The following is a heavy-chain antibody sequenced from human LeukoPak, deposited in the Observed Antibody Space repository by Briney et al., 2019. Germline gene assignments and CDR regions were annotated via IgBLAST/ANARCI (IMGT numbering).Heavy chain of an antibody. CDR3: ARVAPYYDSSGYYFSHFDY. D-gene: IGHD3-22*01. CDR1: GFTFSSYG. V-gene: IGHV3-33*01. Sequence: PGRSLRLSCAASGFTFSSYGMHWVRQAPGKGLEWVAVIWYDGSNKYYADSVKGRFTISRDNSKNTLYLQMNSLRAEDTAVYYCARVAPYYDSSGYYFSHFDYWGQGTLVTVSS. CDR2: IWYDGSNK. J-gene: IGHJ4*02.